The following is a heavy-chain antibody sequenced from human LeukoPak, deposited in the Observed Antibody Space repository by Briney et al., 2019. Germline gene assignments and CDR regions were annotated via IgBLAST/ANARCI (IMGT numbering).Heavy chain of an antibody. D-gene: IGHD3-9*01. CDR2: ISSDGHNK. CDR1: GFTFSDYS. Sequence: PGGSLRLSCVASGFTFSDYSMDWVRQAPGKGLEWVAFISSDGHNKDYADSVRGRFTISRDNSKNTVYLQMDSLRPEDTAIFYCARERYFAFDYWGQGDLVTVSS. J-gene: IGHJ4*02. V-gene: IGHV3-30-3*01. CDR3: ARERYFAFDY.